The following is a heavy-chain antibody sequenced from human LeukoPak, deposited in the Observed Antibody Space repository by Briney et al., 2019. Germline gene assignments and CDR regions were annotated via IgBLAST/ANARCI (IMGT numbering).Heavy chain of an antibody. J-gene: IGHJ3*02. Sequence: PGGSLRLSCAASGFTFSSYAMHWVRQAPGKGLEWVAVISYDGSNKYYADSVKGRFTISRDNSKNTLYLQMNSLRAEDTAVYYCAKDLRRQGPDAFDIWGQGTMVTVSS. CDR1: GFTFSSYA. CDR3: AKDLRRQGPDAFDI. D-gene: IGHD6-25*01. V-gene: IGHV3-30*04. CDR2: ISYDGSNK.